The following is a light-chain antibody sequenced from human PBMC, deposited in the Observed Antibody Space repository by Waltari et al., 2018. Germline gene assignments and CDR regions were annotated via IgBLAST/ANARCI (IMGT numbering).Light chain of an antibody. Sequence: IVFTQSPGTLSLSPGERAPLSCRASQSVSRSLAWYQQKPGQAPKLLIYGSSTRATGIPDRFTVSGSGTDFSLTISSLEPEDFAIYFCQHYVRLPATFGQGTKVEIK. J-gene: IGKJ1*01. CDR3: QHYVRLPAT. V-gene: IGKV3-20*01. CDR2: GSS. CDR1: QSVSRS.